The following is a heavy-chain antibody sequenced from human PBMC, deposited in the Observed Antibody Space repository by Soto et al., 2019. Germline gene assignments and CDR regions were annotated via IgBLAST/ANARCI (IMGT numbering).Heavy chain of an antibody. CDR1: GGTFSSYA. J-gene: IGHJ2*01. CDR2: IIPIFGTA. V-gene: IGHV1-69*13. D-gene: IGHD3-16*01. Sequence: ASVKVSCKASGGTFSSYAISWVRQAPGQGLEWMGGIIPIFGTANYAQKFQGRVTITADESTSTAYMELSSLRSEDTAVYYCAREKGGRECFDVWGRGTLVTVS. CDR3: AREKGGRECFDV.